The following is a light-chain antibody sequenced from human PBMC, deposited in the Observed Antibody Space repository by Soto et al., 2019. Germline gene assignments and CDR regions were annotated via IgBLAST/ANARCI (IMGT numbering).Light chain of an antibody. CDR3: SSYTSSTTYV. CDR2: DVS. V-gene: IGLV2-14*01. J-gene: IGLJ1*01. CDR1: SSDVGGYNY. Sequence: QSVLTQPASVSASPGQSIAISCTGTSSDVGGYNYVSWYQQHPGKAPKLMIYDVSNRPSGVSNRFSGSKSGNTASLTISGLQAEDEADYYCSSYTSSTTYVFGTGTKVNVL.